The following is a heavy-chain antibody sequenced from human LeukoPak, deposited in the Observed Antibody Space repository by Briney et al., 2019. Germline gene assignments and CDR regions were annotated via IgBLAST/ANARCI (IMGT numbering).Heavy chain of an antibody. V-gene: IGHV4-4*07. CDR3: ARHRKSITIFGVVKTGMDV. J-gene: IGHJ6*04. CDR1: GGSISSYY. Sequence: KPSETLSLTCTVSGGSISSYYWSWIRQPAGKGLEWIGRIYTGGSTNYNPSLKSRVTMSVDTSKNQFSLKLSSVTAADTAVYYCARHRKSITIFGVVKTGMDVWGKGTTVTVSS. CDR2: IYTGGST. D-gene: IGHD3-3*01.